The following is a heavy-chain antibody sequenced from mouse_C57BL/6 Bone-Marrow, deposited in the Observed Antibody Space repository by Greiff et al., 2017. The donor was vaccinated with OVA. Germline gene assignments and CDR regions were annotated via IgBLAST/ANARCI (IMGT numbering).Heavy chain of an antibody. J-gene: IGHJ4*01. CDR2: IWSGGST. CDR3: ARDPIYYGISYYAMDY. V-gene: IGHV2-2*01. D-gene: IGHD2-1*01. Sequence: VQLQESGPGLVQPSQSLSITCTVSGFSLTSYGVHWVRQSPGKGLEWLGVIWSGGSTDYNAAFISRLSISKDNSKSQVFFKMNSLQADDTAIYYCARDPIYYGISYYAMDYWGQGTSVTVSS. CDR1: GFSLTSYG.